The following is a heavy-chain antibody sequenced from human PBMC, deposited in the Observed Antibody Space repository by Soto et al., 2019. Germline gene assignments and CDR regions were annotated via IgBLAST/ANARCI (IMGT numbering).Heavy chain of an antibody. CDR1: GYTFTSYG. CDR3: ARDSDYGDYEGEGYYYYGMDV. V-gene: IGHV1-18*01. Sequence: QVQLVQSGAEVKKPGASVKVSCKASGYTFTSYGISWVRQAPGQGLEWMGWISAYNGNTNYAQKLQGRVTMTTDTSTSTAYMELRSLRSDDTAVYYCARDSDYGDYEGEGYYYYGMDVWGQGTTVTVSS. CDR2: ISAYNGNT. J-gene: IGHJ6*02. D-gene: IGHD4-17*01.